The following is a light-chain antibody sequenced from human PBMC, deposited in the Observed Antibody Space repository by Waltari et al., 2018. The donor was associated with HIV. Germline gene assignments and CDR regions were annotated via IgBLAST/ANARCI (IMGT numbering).Light chain of an antibody. J-gene: IGLJ3*02. V-gene: IGLV7-46*01. CDR3: LLSYSGGPWV. CDR1: TGAVTSGHY. CDR2: DTK. Sequence: QAVVTQEPSLTVSPGDTVTLTCGSSTGAVTSGHYPYWFQQKPGQAPTTVIYDTKNKPSWTPARFSGSLVGDKAALTLSGAQPEDEAYYYCLLSYSGGPWVFGGGTKLTGL.